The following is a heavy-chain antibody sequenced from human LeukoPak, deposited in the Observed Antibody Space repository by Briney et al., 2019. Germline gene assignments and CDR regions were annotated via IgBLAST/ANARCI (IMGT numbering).Heavy chain of an antibody. D-gene: IGHD6-19*01. J-gene: IGHJ4*02. CDR3: AREPTIRGVAGTWPLDY. V-gene: IGHV3-21*01. CDR2: IISASSYI. Sequence: KAVGSLRLSCAASGFTFSIYSMGWGRQGPGKGLEWVSSIISASSYIYNADSLRGGVTISRDNAQKSLYLQMKSLRGEKTAFCVCAREPTIRGVAGTWPLDYWDQGTLDPVS. CDR1: GFTFSIYS.